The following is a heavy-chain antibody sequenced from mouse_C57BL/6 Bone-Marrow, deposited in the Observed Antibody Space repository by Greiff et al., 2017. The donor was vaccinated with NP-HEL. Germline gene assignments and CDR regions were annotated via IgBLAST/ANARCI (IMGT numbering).Heavy chain of an antibody. CDR3: AIELYY. J-gene: IGHJ2*01. Sequence: QVQLQQPGAELVKPGASVKMSCKASGYTFTSYWITWVKQRPGQGLEWIGDIYPGSGSTNYNEKFKSKATLTVDKSSSTAYMQLSSLTSEDSAVYYCAIELYYWGQGTTLTVSS. CDR1: GYTFTSYW. CDR2: IYPGSGST. V-gene: IGHV1-55*01.